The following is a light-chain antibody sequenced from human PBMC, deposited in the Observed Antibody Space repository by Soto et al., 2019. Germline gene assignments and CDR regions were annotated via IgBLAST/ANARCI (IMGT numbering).Light chain of an antibody. V-gene: IGLV1-40*01. CDR3: HSYDSSLTAVV. Sequence: QPVLTQPPSVSGAPGQRVTISCTGSSSNLGAGSDVHWYQQLPGLAPKLLIFGNTNRPSGVPDRFSGSKSGTSAALAITGLQAEDEADYYCHSYDSSLTAVVFGGGTKLTVL. J-gene: IGLJ2*01. CDR1: SSNLGAGSD. CDR2: GNT.